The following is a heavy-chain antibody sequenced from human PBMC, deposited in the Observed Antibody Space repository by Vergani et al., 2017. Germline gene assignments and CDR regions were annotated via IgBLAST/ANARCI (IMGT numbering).Heavy chain of an antibody. CDR1: GFTFNSYG. V-gene: IGHV3-30*02. CDR3: AKEGGGYCSGGTCYPEY. D-gene: IGHD2-15*01. CDR2: IRSDESRR. J-gene: IGHJ4*02. Sequence: QVQLVESGGGVVQPGGSLRLSCAASGFTFNSYGMHWVRQAPGKGLAWVASIRSDESRRYYGDSMEGPFTISRDNSKNTLYLQMKSLRPEDTAVYYCAKEGGGYCSGGTCYPEYWGQGTLVTVSS.